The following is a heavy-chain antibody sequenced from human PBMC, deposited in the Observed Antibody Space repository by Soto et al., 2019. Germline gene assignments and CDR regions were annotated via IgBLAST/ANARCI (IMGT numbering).Heavy chain of an antibody. CDR2: ISSSGSTI. Sequence: GGSLRLSCAASGFTFSGYEMNWVRQAPGKGLEWVSYISSSGSTIYCADSVKGRFTISRDNAKNSLYLQMNSLRAEDTAVYYCARVDYYDSSGYNYWGQGTLVPVSS. J-gene: IGHJ4*02. V-gene: IGHV3-48*03. D-gene: IGHD3-22*01. CDR1: GFTFSGYE. CDR3: ARVDYYDSSGYNY.